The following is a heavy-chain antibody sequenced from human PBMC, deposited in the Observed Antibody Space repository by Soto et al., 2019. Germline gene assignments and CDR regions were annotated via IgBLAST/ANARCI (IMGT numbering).Heavy chain of an antibody. V-gene: IGHV1-69*13. D-gene: IGHD2-15*01. CDR3: AREYGGTVAEYFQH. J-gene: IGHJ1*01. Sequence: SVKFSCKASCGTFSSYAISWVRQAPGQGLEWMGGIIPIFGTANYAQKFQGRVTITADESTSTAYMELSSLRSEDTAVYYCAREYGGTVAEYFQHWGQGNLVTASS. CDR1: CGTFSSYA. CDR2: IIPIFGTA.